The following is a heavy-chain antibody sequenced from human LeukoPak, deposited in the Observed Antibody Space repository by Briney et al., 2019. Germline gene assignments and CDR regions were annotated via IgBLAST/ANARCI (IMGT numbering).Heavy chain of an antibody. CDR1: GFTFSSYA. Sequence: AGGSLRLSCAASGFTFSSYAMSWVRQAPGKGLEWVSAISGSGGSTYYADSVKGRFTISRDNSKNTLYLQMNSLRAEDTAVYYCASLEYSSPDAFDIWGQGTMVTVSS. V-gene: IGHV3-23*01. CDR2: ISGSGGST. D-gene: IGHD6-6*01. J-gene: IGHJ3*02. CDR3: ASLEYSSPDAFDI.